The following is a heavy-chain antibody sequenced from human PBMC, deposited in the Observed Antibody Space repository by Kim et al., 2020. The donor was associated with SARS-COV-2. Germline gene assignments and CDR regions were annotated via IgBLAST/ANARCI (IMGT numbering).Heavy chain of an antibody. J-gene: IGHJ6*03. CDR2: IWYDGSNK. Sequence: GGSLRLSCAASGFTFSSYGMHWVRQAPGKGLEWVAVIWYDGSNKYYVDSVKGRFTISRDNSKNTLYLQMNSLRAEDTAVYYCAREFQVGEWGYYYYYMDVWGKGTTVTVSS. CDR1: GFTFSSYG. D-gene: IGHD3-10*01. V-gene: IGHV3-33*01. CDR3: AREFQVGEWGYYYYYMDV.